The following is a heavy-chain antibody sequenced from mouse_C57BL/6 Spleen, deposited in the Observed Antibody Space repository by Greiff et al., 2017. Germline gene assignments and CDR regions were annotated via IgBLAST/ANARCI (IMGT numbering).Heavy chain of an antibody. V-gene: IGHV1-52*01. CDR3: AISIYSNYEDY. CDR1: GYTFTSYW. D-gene: IGHD2-5*01. Sequence: VQLQQPGAELVRPGSSVKLSCKASGYTFTSYWMHWVKQRPIQGLEWIGNIDPSDSETHYNQKFKDKAILTVDKSSSTAYMQLSSLTSEDSAVYYCAISIYSNYEDYWGQGTTLTVSS. J-gene: IGHJ2*01. CDR2: IDPSDSET.